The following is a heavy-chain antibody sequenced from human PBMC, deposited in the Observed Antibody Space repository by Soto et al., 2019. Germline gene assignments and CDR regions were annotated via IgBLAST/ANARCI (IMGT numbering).Heavy chain of an antibody. J-gene: IGHJ4*02. CDR3: TRLDVGGSRGPWAHFDY. Sequence: SETLSLTXTVSGASIKNDNSYWGWNRQSPGKGLEWIASIYYSGATYYNPSLKSRVSKSIDKSKNQITRNLRSVTAADTAMYYCTRLDVGGSRGPWAHFDYWGQGIVVTVSS. V-gene: IGHV4-39*01. D-gene: IGHD3-3*01. CDR2: IYYSGAT. CDR1: GASIKNDNSY.